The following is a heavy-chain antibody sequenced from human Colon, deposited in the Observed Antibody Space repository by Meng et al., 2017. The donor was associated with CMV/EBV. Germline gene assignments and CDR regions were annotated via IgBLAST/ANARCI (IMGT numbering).Heavy chain of an antibody. Sequence: SGVNCDNYAMSCVRQAQGKGLQWLAVSSGGGTTTYYADSVKGRFTISRDNAKNTVYLQMNSLEDEDTALYYCAKGREYIDFWSGFTWGQGTLVTVSS. CDR1: GVNCDNYA. CDR2: SSGGGTTT. CDR3: AKGREYIDFWSGFT. D-gene: IGHD3-3*01. V-gene: IGHV3-23*01. J-gene: IGHJ4*02.